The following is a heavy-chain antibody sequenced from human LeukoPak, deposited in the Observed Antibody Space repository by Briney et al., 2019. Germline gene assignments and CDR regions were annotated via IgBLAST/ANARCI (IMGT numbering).Heavy chain of an antibody. J-gene: IGHJ4*02. Sequence: GGSLRLSCAASGFTFSRYAMSWVRQAPGKGLEWVSGLSGSGDITYYADSVKGRFTISRDNPKNTLYLQMNSLRAEDTAIYYCAKDLRGYYDLEAFFDYWGQGTLVTVSS. CDR3: AKDLRGYYDLEAFFDY. D-gene: IGHD3-3*01. CDR2: LSGSGDIT. V-gene: IGHV3-23*01. CDR1: GFTFSRYA.